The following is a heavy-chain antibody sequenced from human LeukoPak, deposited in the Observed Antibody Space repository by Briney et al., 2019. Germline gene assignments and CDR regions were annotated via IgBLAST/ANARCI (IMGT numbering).Heavy chain of an antibody. CDR2: IWYGGSNK. J-gene: IGHJ4*02. CDR3: AKDHEYTYYYDSSGYQGFIDY. Sequence: PGRSLRLSCAASGFTFSSYGMHWVRQAPGKGLEWVAVIWYGGSNKYYADSVKGRFTISRDNSKNTLYLQMNSLRAEDTAVYYCAKDHEYTYYYDSSGYQGFIDYWGQGTLVTVSS. V-gene: IGHV3-30*18. CDR1: GFTFSSYG. D-gene: IGHD3-22*01.